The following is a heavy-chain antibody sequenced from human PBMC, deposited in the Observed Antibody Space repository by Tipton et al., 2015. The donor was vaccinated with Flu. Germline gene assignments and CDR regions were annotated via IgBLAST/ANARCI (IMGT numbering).Heavy chain of an antibody. V-gene: IGHV4-34*01. D-gene: IGHD2-21*02. Sequence: GLVKPSETLSLFCNVSGGSFSGYYWSWIRQPPGKGLEWIGEINHSGSTNYNPSLKSRVTISGDTSKNQFSLKRGSVTAADTAVYYCATHCVGVCSHGFDIWGQGTMVTVSS. J-gene: IGHJ3*02. CDR1: GGSFSGYY. CDR3: ATHCVGVCSHGFDI. CDR2: INHSGST.